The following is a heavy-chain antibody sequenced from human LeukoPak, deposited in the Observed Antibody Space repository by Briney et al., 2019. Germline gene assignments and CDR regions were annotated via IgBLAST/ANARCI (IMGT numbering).Heavy chain of an antibody. CDR2: INDRSNFK. Sequence: GGSLRLSCVASGFSFSDYAVSWVRQSPGQGLQWVSVINDRSNFKVYADSVRGRFIISRDNSQNTLYLEMNSLRADDTAIYYCAKDHFTGGDYGDYFDLWGQGVLVTVSS. V-gene: IGHV3-23*01. CDR3: AKDHFTGGDYGDYFDL. CDR1: GFSFSDYA. D-gene: IGHD3-16*01. J-gene: IGHJ4*02.